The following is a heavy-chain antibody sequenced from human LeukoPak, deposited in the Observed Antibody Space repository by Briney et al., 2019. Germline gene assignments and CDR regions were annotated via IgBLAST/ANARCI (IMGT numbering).Heavy chain of an antibody. V-gene: IGHV3-30*03. Sequence: PGGSLRLSCAASGFIFSSYGMHWVRQAPGKGLEWVAVISYDGSNKYYADSVKGRFTISRDNSKNTLYLQMNSLRAEDTAVYYCATGSGGNIVATIDYWGQGTLVTVSS. CDR1: GFIFSSYG. CDR2: ISYDGSNK. D-gene: IGHD5-12*01. J-gene: IGHJ4*02. CDR3: ATGSGGNIVATIDY.